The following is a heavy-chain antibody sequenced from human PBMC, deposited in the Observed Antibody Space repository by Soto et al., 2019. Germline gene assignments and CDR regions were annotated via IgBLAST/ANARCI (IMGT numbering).Heavy chain of an antibody. V-gene: IGHV1-69*12. CDR3: ARSITGTVSYYYGMDV. CDR1: GGTFSSYA. J-gene: IGHJ6*02. Sequence: QVQLVQSGAEVKKPGSSVKVSCKASGGTFSSYAISWVRQAPGQGLEWMGGIIPIFGTANYAQKFQGRVTITADEATSTAYMELSSLRSEDTAVYYCARSITGTVSYYYGMDVWGQGTTVTVS. CDR2: IIPIFGTA. D-gene: IGHD1-20*01.